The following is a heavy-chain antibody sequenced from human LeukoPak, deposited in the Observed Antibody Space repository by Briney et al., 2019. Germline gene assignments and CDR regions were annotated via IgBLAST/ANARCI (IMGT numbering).Heavy chain of an antibody. Sequence: GGSLRLSCVVSGFIFSNYGMHWVRQAPGKGLEWVAVISFDGSNQYYANSVKGRFTISRDDSKNTLYLQMNSLRIEDTAVYYCAKDRGSSWYGEDHWGQGTLVTVSS. D-gene: IGHD6-13*01. CDR3: AKDRGSSWYGEDH. V-gene: IGHV3-30*18. CDR2: ISFDGSNQ. J-gene: IGHJ4*02. CDR1: GFIFSNYG.